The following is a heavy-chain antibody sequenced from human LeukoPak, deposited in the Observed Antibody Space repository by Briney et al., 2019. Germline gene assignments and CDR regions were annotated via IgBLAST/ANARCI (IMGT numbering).Heavy chain of an antibody. CDR2: IYYSGST. Sequence: PSETLSLTCTVSGGSISSDHWNWIRQPPGKGLEWIGCIYYSGSTYYNPSLKSRVTISVDMSKSQFSLRLTSVTAADTAVYYCARVGYIYGQVFWGQGTLVTVSS. V-gene: IGHV4-59*01. J-gene: IGHJ4*02. CDR3: ARVGYIYGQVF. D-gene: IGHD5-18*01. CDR1: GGSISSDH.